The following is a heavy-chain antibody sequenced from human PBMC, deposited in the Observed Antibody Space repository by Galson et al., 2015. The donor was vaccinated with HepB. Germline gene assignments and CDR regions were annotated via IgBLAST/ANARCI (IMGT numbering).Heavy chain of an antibody. CDR3: ATNYDSSGYYSYFDY. V-gene: IGHV3-48*03. CDR1: GFTFSSYE. CDR2: ISSSGSTI. Sequence: SLRLSCAASGFTFSSYEMNWVRQAPGKGLEWVSYISSSGSTIYYADSVKGRFTISRDNAKNSLYLQMNSLRAEDTAVYYCATNYDSSGYYSYFDYWGQGTLVTVSS. J-gene: IGHJ4*02. D-gene: IGHD3-22*01.